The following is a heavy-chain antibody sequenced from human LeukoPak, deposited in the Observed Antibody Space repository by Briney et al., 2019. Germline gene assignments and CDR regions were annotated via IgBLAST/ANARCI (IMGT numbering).Heavy chain of an antibody. CDR3: ARQMVKGSGSYYKIYYYYDMHV. CDR1: GYSFSNYW. D-gene: IGHD3-10*01. J-gene: IGHJ6*03. V-gene: IGHV5-51*01. Sequence: GEPLKISCKGLGYSFSNYWCGWVRQMHGKGLEWMGVIYPGHSDGTYSPSIQSQGTISADKSFSTAYLQWRSLKASDSAMNYCARQMVKGSGSYYKIYYYYDMHVWGKGTTVTVSS. CDR2: IYPGHSDG.